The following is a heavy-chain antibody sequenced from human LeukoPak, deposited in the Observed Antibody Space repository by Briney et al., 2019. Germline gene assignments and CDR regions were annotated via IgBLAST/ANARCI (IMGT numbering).Heavy chain of an antibody. D-gene: IGHD3-9*01. V-gene: IGHV3-7*03. Sequence: GGSLRLSCAASGFTFSSYWMSWVRQAPGKGLEWVANIKQDGSEKYYVDSVKGRFTISRDNAKNPLYLQMNSLRAEDTAVYYCARDGWYYDILTGYYSLVNFDYWGQGTLVTVSS. CDR3: ARDGWYYDILTGYYSLVNFDY. CDR1: GFTFSSYW. J-gene: IGHJ4*02. CDR2: IKQDGSEK.